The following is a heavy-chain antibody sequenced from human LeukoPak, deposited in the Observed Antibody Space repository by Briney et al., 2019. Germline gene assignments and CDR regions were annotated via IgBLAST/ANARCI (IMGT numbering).Heavy chain of an antibody. Sequence: ASVKVSCKASGYTFTGYYMHWVRQAPGQGLEWMGWINPNSGGTNYAQKFQGRVTTTRDTSISTAYMELSRLRPADTAVYYCARDGSFGVANGDAFDIWGEGTMVTVSS. D-gene: IGHD3-3*01. J-gene: IGHJ3*02. V-gene: IGHV1-2*02. CDR3: ARDGSFGVANGDAFDI. CDR2: INPNSGGT. CDR1: GYTFTGYY.